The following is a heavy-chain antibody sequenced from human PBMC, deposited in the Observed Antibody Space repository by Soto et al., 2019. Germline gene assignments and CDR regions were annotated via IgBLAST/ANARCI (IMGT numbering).Heavy chain of an antibody. V-gene: IGHV4-59*08. J-gene: IGHJ4*02. D-gene: IGHD6-13*01. CDR1: GVSITSHY. CDR2: MHHSGST. Sequence: PSETLSLTCTVSGVSITSHYWSWIRQSPGKGLEWIAYMHHSGSTNYNPSLKSRVTVSIDTSKSQVSLRLSSVTAADTAVYYCARYNAASGTYYFDYWGRGAPVTVSS. CDR3: ARYNAASGTYYFDY.